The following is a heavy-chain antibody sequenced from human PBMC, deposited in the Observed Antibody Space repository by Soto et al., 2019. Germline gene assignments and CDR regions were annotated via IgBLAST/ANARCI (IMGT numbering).Heavy chain of an antibody. Sequence: QVHLVQSGAEVKKPGASVKVSCKASGYTFTSYGMSWVRQAPGQGLEWMGWISAYNGNTNYAQKLQGRVSVTTDTSTSIAYRELRSLRSHDTAVYYCARDALPYYYSSMASDYWGQGTLVTVSS. CDR2: ISAYNGNT. CDR3: ARDALPYYYSSMASDY. V-gene: IGHV1-18*01. D-gene: IGHD3-22*01. CDR1: GYTFTSYG. J-gene: IGHJ4*02.